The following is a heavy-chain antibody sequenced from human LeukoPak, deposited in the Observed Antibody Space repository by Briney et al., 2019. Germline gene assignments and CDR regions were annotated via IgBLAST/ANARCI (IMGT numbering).Heavy chain of an antibody. D-gene: IGHD6-6*01. J-gene: IGHJ4*02. CDR1: GGTFSSYA. Sequence: SVKVSCKASGGTFSSYAISWVRQAPGQGLEWMGRIIPILGIANYAQKFQGRVTITADKSTSTAYMELSSLRSGDTAVYYCARESIAARTRRPFDYWDQGTLVTVSS. CDR2: IIPILGIA. V-gene: IGHV1-69*04. CDR3: ARESIAARTRRPFDY.